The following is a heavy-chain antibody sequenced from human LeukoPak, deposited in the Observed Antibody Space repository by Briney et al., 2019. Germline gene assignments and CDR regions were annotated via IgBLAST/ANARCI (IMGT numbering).Heavy chain of an antibody. Sequence: GGSLRLSCAASGFTFSDYVMNWVRQAAGKGLEWVSSISDTGRRTYYTDSAKGRFTISTDYSKKSVYLEMSTLRVEDTAIYFCGRHDSFIPFWGQGTLVTVSS. CDR2: ISDTGRRT. CDR3: GRHDSFIPF. D-gene: IGHD3-16*02. CDR1: GFTFSDYV. V-gene: IGHV3-23*01. J-gene: IGHJ4*02.